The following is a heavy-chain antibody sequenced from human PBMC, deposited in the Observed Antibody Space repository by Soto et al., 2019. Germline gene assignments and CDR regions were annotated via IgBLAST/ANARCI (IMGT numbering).Heavy chain of an antibody. Sequence: TLSLTCTVSGGSIISGSYFWGWIRQPPGKGLEWIGNIYYSGSTYYNPSLKSRVTISVDTSKNQFSLKLSSVTAADTAVYYCARHGDSTVVTDFDFWGQGTLVTVSS. D-gene: IGHD2-15*01. J-gene: IGHJ4*02. CDR1: GGSIISGSYF. V-gene: IGHV4-39*01. CDR3: ARHGDSTVVTDFDF. CDR2: IYYSGST.